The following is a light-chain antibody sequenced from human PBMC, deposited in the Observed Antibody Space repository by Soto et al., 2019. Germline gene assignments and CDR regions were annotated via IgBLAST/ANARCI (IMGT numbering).Light chain of an antibody. J-gene: IGKJ3*01. CDR3: QQSSSFPLT. CDR2: SAS. CDR1: QGISRW. V-gene: IGKV1-12*01. Sequence: DILMTQLPASLSASLGDRVTLTCRASQGISRWLAWYHQKPGKAPTLLIYSASTLHSGVPARFSGSGSGTDFALTISSLQPEDFGTYYCQQSSSFPLTFGPGTKVDMK.